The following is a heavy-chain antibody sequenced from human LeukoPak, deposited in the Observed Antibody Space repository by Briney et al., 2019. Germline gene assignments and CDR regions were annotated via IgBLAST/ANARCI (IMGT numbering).Heavy chain of an antibody. Sequence: SETLSLTCTVSGVSISSYYWSWIRQPAGKGLEWIGRIYYSGSTNYNPSLKSRVTISVDTSKNQFSLKLSSVTAADTAVYYCARGRYYYYYMDVWGKGTTVTISS. CDR3: ARGRYYYYYMDV. CDR2: IYYSGST. J-gene: IGHJ6*03. CDR1: GVSISSYY. V-gene: IGHV4-4*07.